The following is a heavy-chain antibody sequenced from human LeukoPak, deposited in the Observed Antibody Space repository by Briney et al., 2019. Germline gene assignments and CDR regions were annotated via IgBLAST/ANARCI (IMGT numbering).Heavy chain of an antibody. V-gene: IGHV1-18*01. D-gene: IGHD5-24*01. CDR2: ISAYNGNT. J-gene: IGHJ4*02. Sequence: ASVKVSCKASGYTFTSYAMHWVRQAPGQRLEWMGWISAYNGNTNYAQKLQGRVTMTTDTSTSTAYMELRSLRSDDTAVYYCARIDGYSSIDYWGQGTLVTVSS. CDR1: GYTFTSYA. CDR3: ARIDGYSSIDY.